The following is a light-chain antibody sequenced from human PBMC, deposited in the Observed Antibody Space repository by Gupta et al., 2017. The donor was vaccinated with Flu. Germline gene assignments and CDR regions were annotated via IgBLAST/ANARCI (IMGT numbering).Light chain of an antibody. CDR2: MSS. Sequence: VGGRVTITCRASQNINRWLAWYQRKPGKAPNLLIYMSSSLHSGVPSRFSGSGSGTEFTLTISSLQPEDSATYFCQQDSSSPITFGQGTQM. CDR3: QQDSSSPIT. CDR1: QNINRW. J-gene: IGKJ5*01. V-gene: IGKV1-5*03.